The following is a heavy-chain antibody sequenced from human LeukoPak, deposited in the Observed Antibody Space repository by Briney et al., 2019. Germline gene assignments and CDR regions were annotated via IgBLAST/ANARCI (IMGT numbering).Heavy chain of an antibody. CDR2: ILRKTDGGTT. J-gene: IGHJ6*02. V-gene: IGHV3-15*01. Sequence: PGGSLRLSCVASGFSFSNAWMTWVRQAPGKGLEWVGRILRKTDGGTTDYAAPVKGRFSISRDDSKNTLYLQMNSLKSEDTAVYYCARDNYYTMDVWGQGTTVTVSS. CDR3: ARDNYYTMDV. CDR1: GFSFSNAW.